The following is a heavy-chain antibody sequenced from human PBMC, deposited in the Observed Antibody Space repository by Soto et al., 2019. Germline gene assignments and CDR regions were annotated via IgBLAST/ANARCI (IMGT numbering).Heavy chain of an antibody. CDR2: INHSGST. Sequence: PSETLSLTCAVYGGSFSGYYWSWIRQPPGKGLEWIGEINHSGSTNYNPSLKSRVTISVDTSKNQFSLKLSSVTAADTAVYYCARGPSIAAAGEFDYWGQGTLVTVSS. J-gene: IGHJ4*02. D-gene: IGHD6-13*01. CDR1: GGSFSGYY. V-gene: IGHV4-34*01. CDR3: ARGPSIAAAGEFDY.